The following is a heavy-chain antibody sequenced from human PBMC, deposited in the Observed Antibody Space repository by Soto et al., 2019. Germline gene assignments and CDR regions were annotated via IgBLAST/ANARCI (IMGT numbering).Heavy chain of an antibody. V-gene: IGHV4-59*08. CDR1: GGSIRDYY. CDR3: ARHGFGALHGLVDV. Sequence: QVQLQESGPGLVKSSETLSLTCTVSGGSIRDYYWSWIRLPPGKGLEWVGYSHHGWGSDYNPSLRSRVTMSLDSSKKQLSLKLTSVTPADTAVYYCARHGFGALHGLVDVWGQGTTVIVSS. CDR2: SHHGWGS. J-gene: IGHJ6*02. D-gene: IGHD3-10*01.